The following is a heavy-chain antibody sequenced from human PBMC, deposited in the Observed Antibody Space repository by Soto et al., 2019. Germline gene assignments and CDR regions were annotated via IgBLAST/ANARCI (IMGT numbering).Heavy chain of an antibody. CDR3: ARVGMFLHYYYYGMDV. CDR1: GFTFSSYW. V-gene: IGHV3-7*01. CDR2: IKQDGSEK. Sequence: PGGSLRLSCAASGFTFSSYWMSWVRQAPGKGLEWVANIKQDGSEKYYVDSVKGRFTISRDNAKNSLYLQMSSLRAEDTAVYYCARVGMFLHYYYYGMDVWGQGTTVTVSS. J-gene: IGHJ6*02. D-gene: IGHD3-10*02.